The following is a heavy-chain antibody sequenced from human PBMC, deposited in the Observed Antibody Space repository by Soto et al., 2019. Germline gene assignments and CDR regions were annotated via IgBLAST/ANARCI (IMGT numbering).Heavy chain of an antibody. Sequence: EVQLVESGGGLVQPGGSLRLSCAASGFTFSSYSMNWVRQAPGKGLEWVSYISSSSSTIYYADSVKGRFTISRDNAKNSLYLQMNGLRDEDTAVYYCARDLPDTAMVFWGQGTLVTVSS. CDR1: GFTFSSYS. D-gene: IGHD5-18*01. J-gene: IGHJ4*02. CDR3: ARDLPDTAMVF. V-gene: IGHV3-48*02. CDR2: ISSSSSTI.